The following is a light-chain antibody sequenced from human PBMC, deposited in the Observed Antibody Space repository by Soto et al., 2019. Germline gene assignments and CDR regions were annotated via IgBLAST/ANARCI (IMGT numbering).Light chain of an antibody. CDR2: DVS. V-gene: IGLV2-14*01. CDR3: SSYTSSSSYV. CDR1: SSDVGGYNS. J-gene: IGLJ1*01. Sequence: QSVLTQPASVSGSPGQSITISCTGTSSDVGGYNSVSWYQQHPGKAPKLMIHDVSNRPSGVSNRFSGSKSGNTASLTISGLQAEDEADYYCSSYTSSSSYVFGSGNKVTVL.